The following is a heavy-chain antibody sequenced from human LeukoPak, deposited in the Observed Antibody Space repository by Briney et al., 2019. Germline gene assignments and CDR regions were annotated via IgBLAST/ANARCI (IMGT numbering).Heavy chain of an antibody. J-gene: IGHJ4*02. CDR3: ARDHAYRTDY. V-gene: IGHV3-7*01. CDR1: GFSFSNDW. Sequence: GGSLRLSCAAAGFSFSNDWMCWVRQAPGKGLEWVANINQDESKKYYVDSVKGRFTISRDNAKNSLYLQMSSLRAEDTAVYYCARDHAYRTDYWGQGTLVTVSS. CDR2: INQDESKK. D-gene: IGHD2-2*01.